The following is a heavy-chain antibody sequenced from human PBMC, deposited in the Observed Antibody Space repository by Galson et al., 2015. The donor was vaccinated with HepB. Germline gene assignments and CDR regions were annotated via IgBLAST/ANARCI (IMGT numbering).Heavy chain of an antibody. CDR3: ARDSSYCSSTSCPYYYYGMDV. Sequence: SLRLSCAASGFTFSSYGMHWVRQAPGKGLEWVAVIWYDGSNKYYADSVKGRFTISRDNSKNTLYLQMNSLRAEDTAVYYCARDSSYCSSTSCPYYYYGMDVWGQGTTVTVSS. CDR2: IWYDGSNK. D-gene: IGHD2-2*01. V-gene: IGHV3-33*01. J-gene: IGHJ6*02. CDR1: GFTFSSYG.